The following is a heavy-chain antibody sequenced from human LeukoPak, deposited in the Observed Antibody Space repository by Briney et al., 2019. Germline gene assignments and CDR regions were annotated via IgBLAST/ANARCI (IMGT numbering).Heavy chain of an antibody. CDR3: AKGSSRPPNAFDI. Sequence: GGSLRLSCAASGFTFSSYSMNWVRQAPGKGLEWVSSISSSSSYIYYADSVKGRFTISRDNAKNSLYLQMNSLRAEDTAVYYCAKGSSRPPNAFDIWGQGTLVTVSS. V-gene: IGHV3-21*01. J-gene: IGHJ3*02. CDR1: GFTFSSYS. D-gene: IGHD6-6*01. CDR2: ISSSSSYI.